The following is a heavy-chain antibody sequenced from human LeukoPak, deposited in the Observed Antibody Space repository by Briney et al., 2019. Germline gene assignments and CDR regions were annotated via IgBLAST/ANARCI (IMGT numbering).Heavy chain of an antibody. CDR3: ARDIQLST. CDR2: ISYDGNNA. Sequence: PGRSLRLSCTASGFTFGDYAMSWVRQAPGKGLDWVSLISYDGNNAYYADSVRGRFTISRDNSKDTLYLEMNSLRAEDTAIYYCARDIQLSTWGLGTMVTVSS. D-gene: IGHD5-24*01. J-gene: IGHJ3*01. CDR1: GFTFGDYA. V-gene: IGHV3-23*01.